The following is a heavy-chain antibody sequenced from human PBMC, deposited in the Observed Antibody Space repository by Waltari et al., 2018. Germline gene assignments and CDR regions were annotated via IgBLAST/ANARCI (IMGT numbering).Heavy chain of an antibody. CDR3: ARDFRYNSGWYAY. V-gene: IGHV3-21*01. D-gene: IGHD6-19*01. Sequence: EVQLVESGGGLVKPGGSLRLSCAASGFPFNKYRMNWVRQAPGKGLEWVSFIDSSSTDISYADSVKGRFTISRDNARNSLYLQMNSLRVEDTAVYYCARDFRYNSGWYAYWGQGALVTVSS. CDR2: IDSSSTDI. CDR1: GFPFNKYR. J-gene: IGHJ4*02.